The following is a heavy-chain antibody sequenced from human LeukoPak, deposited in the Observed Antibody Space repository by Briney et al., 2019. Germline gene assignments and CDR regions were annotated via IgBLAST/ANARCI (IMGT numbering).Heavy chain of an antibody. Sequence: GGSLRLSCAASGFTFSSYAMTWVRQAPGKGLEWVSSITGSAARTYYADSVKGRFTISRDNSKNTLYLQMSSLRAEDTALYYCAKHYGATSTWFDPWGLGTLVTVSS. CDR3: AKHYGATSTWFDP. CDR2: ITGSAART. CDR1: GFTFSSYA. V-gene: IGHV3-23*01. D-gene: IGHD4/OR15-4a*01. J-gene: IGHJ5*02.